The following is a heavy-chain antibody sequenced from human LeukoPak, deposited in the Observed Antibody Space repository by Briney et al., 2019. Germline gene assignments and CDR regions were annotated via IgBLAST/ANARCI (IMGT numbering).Heavy chain of an antibody. J-gene: IGHJ4*02. Sequence: PSETLSLTCTVSGGSISSGSYYWSWNRQPAGKGLEWIGRIYTSGSTNYNPSLKSRVTISVDTSKNQFSLKLSSVTAADTAVYYCARVSYDSSGYGYYFDYWGQGTLVTVSS. CDR3: ARVSYDSSGYGYYFDY. CDR2: IYTSGST. CDR1: GGSISSGSYY. V-gene: IGHV4-61*02. D-gene: IGHD3-22*01.